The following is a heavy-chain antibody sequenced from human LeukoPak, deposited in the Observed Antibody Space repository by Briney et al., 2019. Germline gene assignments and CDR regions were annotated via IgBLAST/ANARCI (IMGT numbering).Heavy chain of an antibody. V-gene: IGHV4-39*01. CDR1: GGSISSSSYY. Sequence: SETLSLTCTVSGGSISSSSYYWGWIRQPPGKGLEWIGSIYYSGSTYYNPSLKSRVTISVDTSKNQFSLKLSSVTAADTAVYYCARHSRNWNPQTDYWGQGTLVTVSS. CDR2: IYYSGST. D-gene: IGHD1-1*01. J-gene: IGHJ4*02. CDR3: ARHSRNWNPQTDY.